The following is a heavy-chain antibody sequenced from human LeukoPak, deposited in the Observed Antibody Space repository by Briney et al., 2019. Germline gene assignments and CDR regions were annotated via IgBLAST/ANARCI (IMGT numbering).Heavy chain of an antibody. CDR1: GYTFTSYG. D-gene: IGHD3-10*01. CDR3: ASSMVRGVTSTWYYGMDV. Sequence: ASVKLSCKASGYTFTSYGISWVRRPPGPEREAMGWISAYNGNTNYAQKLQGRVTMTTDTSTSTAYMELRSLRSDDTAVYYCASSMVRGVTSTWYYGMDVWGQGTTVTVSS. J-gene: IGHJ6*02. CDR2: ISAYNGNT. V-gene: IGHV1-18*01.